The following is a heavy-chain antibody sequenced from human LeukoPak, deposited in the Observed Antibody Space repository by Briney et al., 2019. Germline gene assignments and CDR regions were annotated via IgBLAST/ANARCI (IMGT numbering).Heavy chain of an antibody. V-gene: IGHV3-74*01. CDR3: ARGYYDSSGYIDY. CDR2: INTDGSST. CDR1: GFTFSSYW. J-gene: IGHJ4*02. Sequence: PGGSLRLSCAASGFTFSSYWMHWVRQAPGKGLVWGSRINTDGSSTIYADSVKGRFTISRDNAKNTLYLQMNSLRAEDTAVYYCARGYYDSSGYIDYWGQGTLVTVSS. D-gene: IGHD3-22*01.